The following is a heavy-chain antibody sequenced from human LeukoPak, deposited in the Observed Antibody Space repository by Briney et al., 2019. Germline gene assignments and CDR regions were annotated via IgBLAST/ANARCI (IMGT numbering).Heavy chain of an antibody. J-gene: IGHJ3*02. Sequence: TGGSLRLSCAASGFTFSSYGMHWVRQAPGKGLEWVAVISYDGSNKYYADSVRGRFTISRDNARTSLYLQMNSLRAEDTAVYYCATHCSSVSCSLATFDIWGQGTMVTVSS. V-gene: IGHV3-30*03. D-gene: IGHD2-2*01. CDR3: ATHCSSVSCSLATFDI. CDR2: ISYDGSNK. CDR1: GFTFSSYG.